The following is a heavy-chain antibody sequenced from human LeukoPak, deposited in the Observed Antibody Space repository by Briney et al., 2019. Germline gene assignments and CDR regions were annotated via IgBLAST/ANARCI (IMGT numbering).Heavy chain of an antibody. Sequence: SVKVSFKASGGTFSSYAISWVRQAPGQGLEWMGGIIPIFGTANYAQKFQGRVTITADESTSTAYMELSSLRSEDTAVYYCARAPSSYYYGSGSPYKTYYYYYMDVWGKGTTVTISS. V-gene: IGHV1-69*13. CDR1: GGTFSSYA. J-gene: IGHJ6*03. D-gene: IGHD3-10*01. CDR3: ARAPSSYYYGSGSPYKTYYYYYMDV. CDR2: IIPIFGTA.